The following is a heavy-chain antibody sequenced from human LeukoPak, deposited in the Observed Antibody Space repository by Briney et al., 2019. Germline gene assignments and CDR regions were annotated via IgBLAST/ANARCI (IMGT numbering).Heavy chain of an antibody. CDR1: GFTFSSYG. J-gene: IGHJ4*02. D-gene: IGHD6-13*01. CDR3: AKDQRRLAAANTIDY. CDR2: ISYDGSNK. Sequence: GGSLRLSCAASGFTFSSYGMHWVRQAPGKGLEWVAVISYDGSNKGYADSVKGRFTISRDNSKNTLYLQMNSLRAEDTAVYYCAKDQRRLAAANTIDYWGQGTLVTVSS. V-gene: IGHV3-30*18.